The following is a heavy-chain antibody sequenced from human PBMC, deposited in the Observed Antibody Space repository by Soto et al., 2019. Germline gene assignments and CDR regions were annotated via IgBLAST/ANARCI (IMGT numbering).Heavy chain of an antibody. V-gene: IGHV3-30-3*01. Sequence: PGGSLILSCAASGFTFSSYAMHWVRKAPGKGLEWVAVISYDGSNKYYADSVKGRFTISRDNSKNTLYLQMNSLRAEDTAVYYCAREEVYYDFWSTASYFGYWGQGTLVTVSS. CDR1: GFTFSSYA. D-gene: IGHD3-3*01. J-gene: IGHJ4*02. CDR2: ISYDGSNK. CDR3: AREEVYYDFWSTASYFGY.